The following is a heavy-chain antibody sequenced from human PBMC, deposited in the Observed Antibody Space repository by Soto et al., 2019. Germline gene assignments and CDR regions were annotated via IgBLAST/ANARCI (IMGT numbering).Heavy chain of an antibody. V-gene: IGHV1-69*05. CDR1: GGTFSSYA. CDR3: ASRNSGSYYLAYYFDY. Sequence: GASVKVSCKASGGTFSSYAISWVRQAPGQGLEWMGGIIPIFGTANYAQKFQGRVTITTDESTSTAYMELSSLRSEDTAVYYCASRNSGSYYLAYYFDYWGQGTLVTVSS. CDR2: IIPIFGTA. D-gene: IGHD1-26*01. J-gene: IGHJ4*02.